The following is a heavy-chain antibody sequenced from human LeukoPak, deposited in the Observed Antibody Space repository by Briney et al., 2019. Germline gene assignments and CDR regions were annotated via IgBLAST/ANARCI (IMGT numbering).Heavy chain of an antibody. J-gene: IGHJ4*02. CDR1: GFTFSSYS. V-gene: IGHV3-21*01. Sequence: GGSLRLSCAASGFTFSSYSMNWVRQAPGKGLEWVSSISSSSSYTYYADSVKGRFTISRDNAKNSLYLQMNSLRAEDTAVYYCAREGGWVPAAYDYWGQGTLVTVSS. D-gene: IGHD2-2*01. CDR2: ISSSSSYT. CDR3: AREGGWVPAAYDY.